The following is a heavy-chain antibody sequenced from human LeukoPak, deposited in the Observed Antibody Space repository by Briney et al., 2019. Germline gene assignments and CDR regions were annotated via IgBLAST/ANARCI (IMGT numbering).Heavy chain of an antibody. CDR1: EYTFTDYY. V-gene: IGHV1-2*02. D-gene: IGHD2-2*01. CDR3: ARANFLSCSSTSCLFDY. J-gene: IGHJ4*02. CDR2: INPVSGGT. Sequence: GASVKVSCKASEYTFTDYYLHWVRQAPGQGFEWMGWINPVSGGTNYVQKFQGRVTMTRDTSISTAYMELSRLRSDDTAAYYCARANFLSCSSTSCLFDYWGQGTLVTVSS.